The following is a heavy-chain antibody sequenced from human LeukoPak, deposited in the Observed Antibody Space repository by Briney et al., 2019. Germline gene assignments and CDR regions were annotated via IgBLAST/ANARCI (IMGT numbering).Heavy chain of an antibody. J-gene: IGHJ4*02. V-gene: IGHV3-30*18. CDR1: GFTFSSYG. D-gene: IGHD2-15*01. CDR2: ISYDGSNK. CDR3: AKDSSGGDY. Sequence: QPGRSLRLSCAASGFTFSSYGMHWVRQAPGKGLEWVAVISYDGSNKYYADSVKDRFTISRDNSKNTLYLQMNSLRAEDTAVYYCAKDSSGGDYWGQGTLVTVSS.